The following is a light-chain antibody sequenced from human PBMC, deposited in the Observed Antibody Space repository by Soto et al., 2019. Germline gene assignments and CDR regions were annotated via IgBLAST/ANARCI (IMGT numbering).Light chain of an antibody. CDR3: SSYPSSSIVL. Sequence: QSALTQPASVSGSPGQSITISCTGTSSYVGAYKYVSWYQHHPGKAPNLMIYDVNNRPSGVSHRFSGSKSGNTASLTISGLQAEDEADYYCSSYPSSSIVLFGGGTKLTVL. CDR1: SSYVGAYKY. V-gene: IGLV2-14*03. CDR2: DVN. J-gene: IGLJ3*02.